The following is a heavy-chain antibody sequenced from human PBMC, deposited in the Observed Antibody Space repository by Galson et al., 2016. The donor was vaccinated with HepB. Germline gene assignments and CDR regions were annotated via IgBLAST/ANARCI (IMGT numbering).Heavy chain of an antibody. CDR2: FNPSRGST. Sequence: SVKVSCKASGYLFSTYFIHWVRQAPGQGLGWMGLFNPSRGSTTYAQKLQGRVTMSGDTSTGTFYMELSSLTSEDTAMYYCARRSAGGSEAFLDYWGQGTLVTVSS. CDR3: ARRSAGGSEAFLDY. J-gene: IGHJ4*02. D-gene: IGHD6-19*01. CDR1: GYLFSTYF. V-gene: IGHV1-46*04.